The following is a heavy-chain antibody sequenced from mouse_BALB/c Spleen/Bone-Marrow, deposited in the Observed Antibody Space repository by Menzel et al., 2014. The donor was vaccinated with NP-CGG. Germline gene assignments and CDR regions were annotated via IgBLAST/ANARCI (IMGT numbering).Heavy chain of an antibody. CDR3: ARGGFDY. Sequence: VKLQESGAGLVKPGASVKLSCKASGYTFTSYWMHWVKQRPGQGLEWIGEINPSNGRTNYNEKFKSKATLTVDKSSSTAYMQLSSLTSEDSAVYYCARGGFDYWGQGTTLTVSS. CDR2: INPSNGRT. J-gene: IGHJ2*01. V-gene: IGHV1S81*02. CDR1: GYTFTSYW.